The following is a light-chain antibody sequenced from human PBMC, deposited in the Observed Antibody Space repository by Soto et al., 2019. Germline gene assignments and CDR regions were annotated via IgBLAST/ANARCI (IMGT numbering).Light chain of an antibody. CDR1: QNLLFSSNNKNS. J-gene: IGKJ2*01. CDR3: QQYHTTPNT. V-gene: IGKV4-1*01. CDR2: WAS. Sequence: DVVMTQSPDSLAVSLGERAAINCKSSQNLLFSSNNKNSLAWYQQKPGQPPKLLIYWASTRESGAPDRFSGSGSGTDFTLPISSLQAEDVAVYYCQQYHTTPNTFGQGTKVEIK.